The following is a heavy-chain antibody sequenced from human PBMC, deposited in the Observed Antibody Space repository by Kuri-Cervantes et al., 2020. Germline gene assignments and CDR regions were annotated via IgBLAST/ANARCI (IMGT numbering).Heavy chain of an antibody. CDR1: GGSISSYY. J-gene: IGHJ6*02. V-gene: IGHV4-59*01. D-gene: IGHD1-26*01. CDR2: IYYSGST. Sequence: SETLSLTCTVSGGSISSYYWSWIRQPPGKGLEWIGYIYYSGSTNYNPSLKSRVTISVDTSKNQFSLKLSSVTAADTAVYYCARGSRDPYSGSYWMNDYYYYYGMDVWGQGTTVTVSS. CDR3: ARGSRDPYSGSYWMNDYYYYYGMDV.